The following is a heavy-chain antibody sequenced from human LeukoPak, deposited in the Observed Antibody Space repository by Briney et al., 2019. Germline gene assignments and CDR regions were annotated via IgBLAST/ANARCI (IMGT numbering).Heavy chain of an antibody. V-gene: IGHV1-18*01. D-gene: IGHD5-12*01. CDR2: ISAYNGNT. CDR1: GGTFSSYA. J-gene: IGHJ4*02. CDR3: ARAWGGYDSRGVDY. Sequence: GASVKVSCKASGGTFSSYAISWVRQAPGQGLEWMGWISAYNGNTNYAQKLQGRVTMTTDTSTSTAYMELSSLRSEDTAVYYCARAWGGYDSRGVDYWGQGTLVTVSS.